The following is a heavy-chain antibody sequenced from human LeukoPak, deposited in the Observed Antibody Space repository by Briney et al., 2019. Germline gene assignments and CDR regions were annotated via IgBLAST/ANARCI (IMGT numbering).Heavy chain of an antibody. CDR3: ATSVSRRGVGVAGLYYFDY. CDR1: GYTFTGYY. D-gene: IGHD6-19*01. J-gene: IGHJ4*02. V-gene: IGHV1-2*02. CDR2: VNLNSGGT. Sequence: ASVKVSCKASGYTFTGYYMHWVRQAPGQGLEWMGWVNLNSGGTNYAQKFQGRVTMTRYTSISTAYMEMSRLRTDDTAVYYCATSVSRRGVGVAGLYYFDYWGQGTLVTVSS.